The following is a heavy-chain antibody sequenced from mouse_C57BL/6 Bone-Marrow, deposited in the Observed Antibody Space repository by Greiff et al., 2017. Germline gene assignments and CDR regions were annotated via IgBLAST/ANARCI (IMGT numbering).Heavy chain of an antibody. J-gene: IGHJ3*01. CDR3: ARSLSWFAY. CDR1: GFTFSSYG. CDR2: ISSGGSYS. V-gene: IGHV5-6*01. Sequence: EVMLVESGGDLVTPGGSLQLSCAASGFTFSSYGMSWVRPPPDTRLAWVATISSGGSYSYYPDSVKGRFTISRDNAKNTLYLQMSSLKSEDTAMYYCARSLSWFAYWGQGTLVTVSA.